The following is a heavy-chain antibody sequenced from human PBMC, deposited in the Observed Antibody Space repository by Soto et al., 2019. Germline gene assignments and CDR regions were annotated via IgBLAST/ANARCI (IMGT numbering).Heavy chain of an antibody. CDR1: GYSFSNYW. J-gene: IGHJ3*02. D-gene: IGHD1-1*01. CDR3: ARVDDEPTGYAFDI. CDR2: IYPGDSNT. Sequence: GESLKISCQGSGYSFSNYWIAWVRQMPGKGLEWMGVIYPGDSNTKYSPSFEGQVTLSADKSITTAYLQLSSLKASDTAMYYCARVDDEPTGYAFDIWGQGTMVTVSS. V-gene: IGHV5-51*01.